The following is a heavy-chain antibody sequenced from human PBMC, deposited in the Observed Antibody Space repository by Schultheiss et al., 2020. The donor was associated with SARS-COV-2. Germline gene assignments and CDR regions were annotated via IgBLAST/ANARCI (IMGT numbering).Heavy chain of an antibody. Sequence: SQTLSLTCAVSGGSISIGGYSWSWIRQPPGKGLEWIGYIYHSGSTYYNPSLKSRVTISVDRSKNQFSLKLSSVTAADTAVYYCARDPKIGYFDYWGQGTLVTVSS. CDR1: GGSISIGGYS. CDR2: IYHSGST. V-gene: IGHV4-30-2*01. D-gene: IGHD3-22*01. CDR3: ARDPKIGYFDY. J-gene: IGHJ4*02.